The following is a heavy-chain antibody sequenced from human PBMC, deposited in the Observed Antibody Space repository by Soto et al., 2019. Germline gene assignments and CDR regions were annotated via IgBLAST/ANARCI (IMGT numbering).Heavy chain of an antibody. J-gene: IGHJ3*01. Sequence: PGGSLRLSCAASGFTFSNYWMHWVRQAPGKGLVWVSRINIDGSVTTYADSVKGRFTISRDNAKNTVFLEMKNLRAEDTAVYYCARDSYPTQDWGQGTTVTV. CDR2: INIDGSVT. V-gene: IGHV3-74*03. CDR3: ARDSYPTQD. CDR1: GFTFSNYW.